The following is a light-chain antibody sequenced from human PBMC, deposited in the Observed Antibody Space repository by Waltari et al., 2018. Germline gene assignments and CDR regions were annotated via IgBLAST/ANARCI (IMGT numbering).Light chain of an antibody. J-gene: IGLJ2*01. CDR3: GTWDSSLNGVI. CDR1: SSNIGNNY. V-gene: IGLV1-51*01. Sequence: QSVLTQPPSVSAAPGQTVAISCSGSSSNIGNNYVSWYQQLPGTAPKLLIYDNNKRPSGIPGRFSCSKSGTSGTLGITGLQTGDEADYYCGTWDSSLNGVIFGGGTKLTVL. CDR2: DNN.